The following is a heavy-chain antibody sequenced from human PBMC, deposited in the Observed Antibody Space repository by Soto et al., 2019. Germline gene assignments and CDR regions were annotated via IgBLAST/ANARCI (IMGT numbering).Heavy chain of an antibody. CDR2: IYYTGST. D-gene: IGHD6-13*01. CDR3: ARQGIYYYYGLDV. Sequence: SETLSLSCTVSGVSISSYYWSWIRQPPGKGLEWIGYIYYTGSTNYNPSLKSRVTISVDTSKNQFSLKLNSVTAADTAVYYCARQGIYYYYGLDVWGQGTTVTVSS. V-gene: IGHV4-59*08. CDR1: GVSISSYY. J-gene: IGHJ6*02.